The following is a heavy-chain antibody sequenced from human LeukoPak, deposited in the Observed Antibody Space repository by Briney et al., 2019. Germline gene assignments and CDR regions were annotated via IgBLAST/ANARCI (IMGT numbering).Heavy chain of an antibody. V-gene: IGHV3-21*01. J-gene: IGHJ5*02. CDR1: GFTFSSYS. D-gene: IGHD3-9*01. Sequence: PGGSLRLSCAASGFTFSSYSMNWVRQAPGKGLEWVSSISSSSSYIYYADSVKGRFTISRDNAKNSLYLQMNSLRDEDTAVYYCARDKGILTTNWFDPWGQGTLVTVSS. CDR2: ISSSSSYI. CDR3: ARDKGILTTNWFDP.